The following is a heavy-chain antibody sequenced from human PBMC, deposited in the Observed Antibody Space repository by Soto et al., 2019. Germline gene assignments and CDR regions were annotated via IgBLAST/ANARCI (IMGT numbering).Heavy chain of an antibody. CDR3: ASLGRHG. Sequence: GSLRRSCAASGFTFSDSWMDWVRQAPGKGPEWVANIKQDGSEKNYVDSVKGRFIISRDNAKNSLYLQMNSLRAEDTAVYYCASLGRHGWGQGTTVTVSS. D-gene: IGHD3-16*01. CDR2: IKQDGSEK. CDR1: GFTFSDSW. J-gene: IGHJ6*02. V-gene: IGHV3-7*01.